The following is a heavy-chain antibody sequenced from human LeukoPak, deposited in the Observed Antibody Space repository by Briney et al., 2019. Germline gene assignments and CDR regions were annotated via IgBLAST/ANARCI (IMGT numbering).Heavy chain of an antibody. D-gene: IGHD3-22*01. Sequence: SVKVSCKASGGTFTSYAISWVRQAPGQGLEWMGRIIVIFGRANYAEKFQGRVTITADKSTSTAYMELSSLRSADTAVYYCASTLYYYDSSGYYYGMNAWSQGTTVTVSS. CDR2: IIVIFGRA. CDR3: ASTLYYYDSSGYYYGMNA. J-gene: IGHJ6*02. CDR1: GGTFTSYA. V-gene: IGHV1-69*04.